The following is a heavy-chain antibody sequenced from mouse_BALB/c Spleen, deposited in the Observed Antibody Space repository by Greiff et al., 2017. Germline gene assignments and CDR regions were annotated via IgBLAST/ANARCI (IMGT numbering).Heavy chain of an antibody. Sequence: QVQLQQSGAELVRPGTSVKISCKASGYTFTNYWLGWVKQRPGHGLEWIGDIYPGGGYTNYNEKFKGKATLTADTSSSTAYMQLSSLTSEDSAVYFCAREDGYYGFAYWGQGTLVTVSA. D-gene: IGHD2-3*01. CDR3: AREDGYYGFAY. CDR2: IYPGGGYT. CDR1: GYTFTNYW. V-gene: IGHV1-63*02. J-gene: IGHJ3*01.